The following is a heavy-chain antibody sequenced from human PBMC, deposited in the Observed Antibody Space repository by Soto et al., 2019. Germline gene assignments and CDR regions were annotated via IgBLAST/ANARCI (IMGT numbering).Heavy chain of an antibody. J-gene: IGHJ4*02. V-gene: IGHV3-21*01. CDR2: ISSSSSYI. Sequence: EVQLVESGGGLVKPGGSLRLSCAASGFTFSSYSMNWVRQAPGKGLEWVSSISSSSSYIYYADSVKGRFTISRDNAKNSLCLQMNSLRAEDTAVYYCARDSYGDYGFDYWGQGTLVTVSS. CDR1: GFTFSSYS. CDR3: ARDSYGDYGFDY. D-gene: IGHD4-17*01.